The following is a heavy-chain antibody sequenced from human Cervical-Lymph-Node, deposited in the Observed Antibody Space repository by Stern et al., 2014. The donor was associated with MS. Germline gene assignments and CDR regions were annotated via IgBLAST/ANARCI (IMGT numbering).Heavy chain of an antibody. Sequence: QVQLVQSGAEVERPGASVKGSCKASGYTFTAYFLHWVRPVPGQGLEWMGWISPKTGSATYAQKFQDRVTMTRDTSINTGYMEVSSLRSDDTAVYYCARDRGSYSDYWGQGTLVAVSS. J-gene: IGHJ4*02. D-gene: IGHD1-26*01. V-gene: IGHV1-2*02. CDR2: ISPKTGSA. CDR1: GYTFTAYF. CDR3: ARDRGSYSDY.